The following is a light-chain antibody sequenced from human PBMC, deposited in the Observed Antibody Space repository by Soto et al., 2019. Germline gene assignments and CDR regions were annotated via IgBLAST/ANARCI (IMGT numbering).Light chain of an antibody. Sequence: EIVLTQSPATLSVSPGERATLSCRASQSVSSYLAWYQQKPGQAPRLVISGASTRAAGISDRFRGSGSGTEFTLTISSLRSEDSAIYYCQQYFEWPPMTFGQGTKVDIK. CDR3: QQYFEWPPMT. V-gene: IGKV3-15*01. J-gene: IGKJ1*01. CDR2: GAS. CDR1: QSVSSY.